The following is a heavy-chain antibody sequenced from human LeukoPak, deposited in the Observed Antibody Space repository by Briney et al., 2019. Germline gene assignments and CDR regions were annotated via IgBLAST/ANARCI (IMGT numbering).Heavy chain of an antibody. J-gene: IGHJ5*02. V-gene: IGHV3-43*02. CDR2: ISGDGGST. Sequence: SGGSLRLSCAASGFTFYDYAMHWVRQSPGKGLEWVSLISGDGGSTYYADYVKGRFTISRDNSKNSMYLKMHSMRTEDTALYYCGKDRSKVTMIFSLWFGPWGQGTLVTVSS. CDR1: GFTFYDYA. D-gene: IGHD3-22*01. CDR3: GKDRSKVTMIFSLWFGP.